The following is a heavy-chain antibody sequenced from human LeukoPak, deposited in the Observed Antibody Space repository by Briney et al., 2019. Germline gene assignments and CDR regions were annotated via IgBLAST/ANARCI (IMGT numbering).Heavy chain of an antibody. Sequence: GGSLRLSRAASGFTFSSYSMTWVRQAPGKGLEWVSSISSSTYIYYADSVKGRFTISRDNAKNSLYLQMTSLRAEDTAVYYCVVPAAMTAFDYWGQGTPVTVSS. CDR2: ISSSTYI. CDR1: GFTFSSYS. J-gene: IGHJ4*02. CDR3: VVPAAMTAFDY. D-gene: IGHD2-2*01. V-gene: IGHV3-21*01.